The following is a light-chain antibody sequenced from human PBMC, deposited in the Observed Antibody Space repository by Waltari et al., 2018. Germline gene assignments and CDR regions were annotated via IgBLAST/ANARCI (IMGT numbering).Light chain of an antibody. J-gene: IGLJ1*01. CDR2: EVS. CDR1: SSDIGTYNF. CDR3: CSYASSGAYV. V-gene: IGLV2-23*02. Sequence: QSALTQPASVSGSPGQSITISCTGTSSDIGTYNFVSWYQKHPGKAPKVMISEVSKRPSGISKRFSGSKSGSAASLTISGLQAEDEAEYYCCSYASSGAYVFGTGTKVTVL.